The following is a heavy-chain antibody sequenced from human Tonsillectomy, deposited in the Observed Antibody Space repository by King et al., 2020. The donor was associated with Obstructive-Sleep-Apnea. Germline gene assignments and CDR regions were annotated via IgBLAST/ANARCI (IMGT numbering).Heavy chain of an antibody. CDR2: ISYDGSNK. J-gene: IGHJ6*02. D-gene: IGHD1-26*01. CDR3: ARALVGARAYYYYYYGMDV. V-gene: IGHV3-30*04. CDR1: GFTFSSYA. Sequence: VQLVESGGGVVQPGRSLRLSCAASGFTFSSYAMHCVLQAPGKGLEWGAVISYDGSNKYYADSVKGRFTISRDNSKKTLYLQMNSLRAEDTAVYYCARALVGARAYYYYYYGMDVWGQGTTVTVSS.